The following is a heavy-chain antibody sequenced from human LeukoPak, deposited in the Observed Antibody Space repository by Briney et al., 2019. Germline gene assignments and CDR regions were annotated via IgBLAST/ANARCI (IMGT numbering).Heavy chain of an antibody. D-gene: IGHD5-18*01. V-gene: IGHV4-34*01. Sequence: PSETLSLTCAVYGGSFSGYYWSWIRQPPGKGLEWIGEINHSGSTNYNPSLKSRVTISVDTSMNQFSLKLSSVTAADTAVYYCARDRGYSYGLHAFDIWGQGTMVTVSS. J-gene: IGHJ3*02. CDR1: GGSFSGYY. CDR3: ARDRGYSYGLHAFDI. CDR2: INHSGST.